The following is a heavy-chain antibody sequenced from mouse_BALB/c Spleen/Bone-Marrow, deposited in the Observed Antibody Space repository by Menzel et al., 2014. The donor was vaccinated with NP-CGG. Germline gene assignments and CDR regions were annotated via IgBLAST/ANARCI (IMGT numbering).Heavy chain of an antibody. V-gene: IGHV14-3*02. D-gene: IGHD4-1*01. J-gene: IGHJ4*01. CDR3: ARWEYYAMDY. CDR1: GFNIKDTY. Sequence: DVQLQESGAEPVKPGASVKLSCTASGFNIKDTYMHWVKQRPEQGLEWIGRIDPANGNTKYDPKFQGKATITADTSSNTAYLQLGSLTSEDTAVYYCARWEYYAMDYWGQGTSVTVSS. CDR2: IDPANGNT.